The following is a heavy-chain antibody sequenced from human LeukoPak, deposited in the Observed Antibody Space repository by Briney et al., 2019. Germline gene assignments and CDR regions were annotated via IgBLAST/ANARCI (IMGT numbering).Heavy chain of an antibody. Sequence: ASVKVSCKASGYTFTSYGISWVRQAPGQGLEWMGWISVYNGNTNYAQKLQGRVTMTRDTSTSTVYMELSSLRSEDTAVYYCARGSGYDSRGLDYWGQGTLVTVSS. CDR1: GYTFTSYG. J-gene: IGHJ4*02. V-gene: IGHV1-18*01. CDR2: ISVYNGNT. CDR3: ARGSGYDSRGLDY. D-gene: IGHD5-12*01.